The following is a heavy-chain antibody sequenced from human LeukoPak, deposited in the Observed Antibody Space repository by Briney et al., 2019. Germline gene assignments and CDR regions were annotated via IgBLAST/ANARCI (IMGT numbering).Heavy chain of an antibody. V-gene: IGHV4-30-2*01. CDR3: ARAVGYCTSTSCSNLILDV. D-gene: IGHD2-2*01. Sequence: SETLSLTCAVSGGSITSGGYSWSWIRQPPGKGLEWIGYIYHSGSTHYDPSLKSRLTISVDRSKNQFSLKLSSVPAADTVVYYCARAVGYCTSTSCSNLILDVWGKGTTVTVSS. CDR1: GGSITSGGYS. CDR2: IYHSGST. J-gene: IGHJ6*04.